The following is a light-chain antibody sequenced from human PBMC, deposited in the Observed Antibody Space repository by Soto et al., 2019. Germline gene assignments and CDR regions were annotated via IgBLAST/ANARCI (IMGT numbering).Light chain of an antibody. J-gene: IGLJ1*01. CDR3: CSYAGRYTYV. CDR1: SSDVGGYTY. V-gene: IGLV2-11*01. Sequence: QSALTQPRSVSGSPGQSVSISCTGTSSDVGGYTYVSWYQQHPGKAPKVMIYDVTKRPSGVPDRFSGSKSGNTASLTISGLQSEDEADSYCCSYAGRYTYVFGTGTKLTVL. CDR2: DVT.